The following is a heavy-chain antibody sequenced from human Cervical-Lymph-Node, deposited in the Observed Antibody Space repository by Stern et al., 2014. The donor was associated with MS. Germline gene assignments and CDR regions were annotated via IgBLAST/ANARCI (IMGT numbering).Heavy chain of an antibody. V-gene: IGHV7-4-1*02. Sequence: QLVQSGSELKKPGASVKVSCTGHGYRFTSYGMNWVRQAPGQGLEWMGRINTNTGNSTYAQDFSGRFVFSLDTSVSTAYLEITSLKAEDTAVYYCLSDYNWGQGTLVTVSS. CDR3: LSDYN. CDR1: GYRFTSYG. J-gene: IGHJ4*02. CDR2: INTNTGNS. D-gene: IGHD5-24*01.